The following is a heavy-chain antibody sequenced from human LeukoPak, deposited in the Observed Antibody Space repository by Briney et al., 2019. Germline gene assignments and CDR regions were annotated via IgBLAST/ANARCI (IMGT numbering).Heavy chain of an antibody. D-gene: IGHD2-2*01. Sequence: ASVKVSCKASGYTFTGYYMHWVRQMPGKGLEWMGIIYPGDSDTRYSPSFQGQVTISADKSISTAYLQWSSLKASDTAMYYCARRGPGYCSSTSCYGDAGWFDPWGQGTLVTVSS. CDR2: IYPGDSDT. CDR3: ARRGPGYCSSTSCYGDAGWFDP. V-gene: IGHV5-51*01. J-gene: IGHJ5*02. CDR1: GYTFTGYY.